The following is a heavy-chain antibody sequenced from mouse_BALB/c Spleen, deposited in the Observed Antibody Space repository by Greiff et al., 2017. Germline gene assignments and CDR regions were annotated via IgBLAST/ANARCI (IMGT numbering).Heavy chain of an antibody. CDR3: ARHKDYYGSSYWYFDV. CDR1: GFAFSSYD. Sequence: EVMLVESGGGLVKPGGSLKLSCAASGFAFSSYDMSWVRQTPEKRLEWVAYISSGGGSTYYPDTVKGRFTISRDNAKNTLYLQMSSLKSEDTAMYYCARHKDYYGSSYWYFDVWGAGTTVTVSS. V-gene: IGHV5-12-1*01. D-gene: IGHD1-1*01. CDR2: ISSGGGST. J-gene: IGHJ1*01.